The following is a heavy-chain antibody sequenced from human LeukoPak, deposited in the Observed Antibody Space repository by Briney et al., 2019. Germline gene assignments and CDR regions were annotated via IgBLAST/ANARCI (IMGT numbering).Heavy chain of an antibody. CDR1: GYIFTKYG. V-gene: IGHV1-18*01. J-gene: IGHJ5*01. CDR2: ISAYDGYT. CDR3: ARVSGSIVARLAWFDS. Sequence: GASVEVSCKASGYIFTKYGFTWVRQAPGQGLEWMGWISAYDGYTNHAQKFQGRVTMTTDSSTSTAYMELRSLRSDDTAVYYCARVSGSIVARLAWFDSWGQGTLVTVSS. D-gene: IGHD6-6*01.